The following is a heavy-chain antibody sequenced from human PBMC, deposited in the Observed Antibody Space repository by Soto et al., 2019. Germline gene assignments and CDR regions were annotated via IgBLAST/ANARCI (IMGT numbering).Heavy chain of an antibody. CDR2: IIPIHGIA. V-gene: IGHV1-69*04. CDR3: ARDSFAVVVPAAIDAFDI. D-gene: IGHD2-2*01. CDR1: GGTFSSYT. Sequence: SVKVSCKASGGTFSSYTISWVRQAPGQGLEWMGRIIPIHGIANYAQKFQGRVTITADKSTSTAYMELRSLRSDDTAVYYCARDSFAVVVPAAIDAFDIWGQGTMVTVSS. J-gene: IGHJ3*02.